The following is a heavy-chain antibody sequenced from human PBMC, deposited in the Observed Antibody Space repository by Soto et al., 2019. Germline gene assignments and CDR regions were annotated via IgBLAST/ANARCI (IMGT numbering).Heavy chain of an antibody. CDR1: GFTFSSYW. CDR3: ATGDSGYLRPGY. Sequence: GGSLRLSCAASGFTFSSYWMSWVRQAPGKGLEWVANIKQDGSEKYYVDSVKGRFTISRDNAESTLYLQMNSLRAEDTAVYFCATGDSGYLRPGYWGQGTLVTVSS. CDR2: IKQDGSEK. J-gene: IGHJ4*02. D-gene: IGHD5-12*01. V-gene: IGHV3-7*01.